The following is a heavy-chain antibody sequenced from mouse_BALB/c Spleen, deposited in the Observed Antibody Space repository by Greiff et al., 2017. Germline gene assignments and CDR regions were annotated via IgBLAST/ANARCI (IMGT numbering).Heavy chain of an antibody. CDR2: ISSGSSTI. V-gene: IGHV5-17*02. J-gene: IGHJ3*01. Sequence: EVQRVESGGGLVQPGGSRKLSCAASGFTFSSFGMHWVRQAPEKGLEWVAYISSGSSTIYYADTVKGRFTISRDNPKNTLFLQMTSLRSEDTAMYYCARKDYGSSAFAYWGQGTLVTVSA. CDR1: GFTFSSFG. D-gene: IGHD1-1*01. CDR3: ARKDYGSSAFAY.